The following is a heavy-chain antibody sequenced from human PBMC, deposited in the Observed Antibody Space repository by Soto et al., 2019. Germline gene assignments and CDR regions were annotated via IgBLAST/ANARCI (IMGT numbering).Heavy chain of an antibody. J-gene: IGHJ5*02. Sequence: PGGSLRLSCAASGFTFSSYDMHWVRQATGKGLEWVSAIGTAGDTYYPGSVKGRFTISRENAKNSLYLQMNSLRAGDTAVYYCARVWGSVSGGDYNNWFDPWGQGTLVTVSS. CDR3: ARVWGSVSGGDYNNWFDP. V-gene: IGHV3-13*04. CDR2: IGTAGDT. CDR1: GFTFSSYD. D-gene: IGHD2-21*02.